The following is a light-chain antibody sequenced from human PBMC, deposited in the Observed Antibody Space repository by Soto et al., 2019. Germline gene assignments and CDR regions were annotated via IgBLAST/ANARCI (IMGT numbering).Light chain of an antibody. Sequence: EIVMTHSPATLSVSRCERATLSVRANQAISSNLAWYQQKPGQAPRLLIYGASTRATGIPDRFSGSGSGTEFTLTISSLQSEDFAVYYCQHYNNWLGTFGGGTKVDIK. CDR2: GAS. CDR3: QHYNNWLGT. J-gene: IGKJ4*01. CDR1: QAISSN. V-gene: IGKV3-15*01.